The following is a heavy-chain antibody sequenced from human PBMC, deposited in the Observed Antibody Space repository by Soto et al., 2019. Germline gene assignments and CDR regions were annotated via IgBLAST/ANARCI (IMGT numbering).Heavy chain of an antibody. J-gene: IGHJ5*02. CDR3: ATIDYGDNWFDP. V-gene: IGHV4-30-4*01. CDR2: IYYSGST. D-gene: IGHD4-17*01. CDR1: GGSISSGDYY. Sequence: PSETLSLTCTVSGGSISSGDYYWSWIRQPPGKGLDWIGYIYYSGSTYYNPSLKSRVTISVDTSKNQFSLKLSSVTAADTAVYYCATIDYGDNWFDPWGQGTLVTVSS.